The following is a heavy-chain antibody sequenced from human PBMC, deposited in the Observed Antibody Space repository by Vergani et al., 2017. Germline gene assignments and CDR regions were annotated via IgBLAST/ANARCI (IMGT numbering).Heavy chain of an antibody. CDR2: ISSSSSYI. Sequence: EVQLVESGGGLVKPGGSLRLSCAASGFTFSSYSMNWVRQPPGKGLEWVSSISSSSSYIYYADSVKGRFTISRDNAKNSLYLQMNSLRAEDTAVYYCARDQWATVVTTPRYGMDVWGQGTTVTVSS. CDR1: GFTFSSYS. J-gene: IGHJ6*02. D-gene: IGHD4-23*01. V-gene: IGHV3-21*01. CDR3: ARDQWATVVTTPRYGMDV.